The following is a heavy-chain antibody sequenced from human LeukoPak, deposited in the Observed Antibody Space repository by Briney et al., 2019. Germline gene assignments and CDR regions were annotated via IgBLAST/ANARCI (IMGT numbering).Heavy chain of an antibody. V-gene: IGHV3-7*01. J-gene: IGHJ4*02. D-gene: IGHD3-9*01. Sequence: PGGSLRLSCAVSGFTFSNYAMQWVRQAPGKGLEWVANIKQDGSEKYYVDSVKGRFTISRDNAKNSLYPQMNSLRAEDTAVYYCASHLTGYSPPLYWGQGTLVTVSS. CDR1: GFTFSNYA. CDR3: ASHLTGYSPPLY. CDR2: IKQDGSEK.